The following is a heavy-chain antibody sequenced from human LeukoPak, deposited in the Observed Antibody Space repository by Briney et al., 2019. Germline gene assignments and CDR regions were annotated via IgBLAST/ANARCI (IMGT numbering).Heavy chain of an antibody. CDR3: ARRSSGWPFDS. CDR1: GGSISSYY. D-gene: IGHD6-19*01. CDR2: IHYSGST. Sequence: SETLSLTCTASGGSISSYYWSWIRQPPGKGLEWIGTIHYSGSTYYNPSLKSRVTISVDTSKNQFSLKLSSVTAADTAVYYCARRSSGWPFDSWGQGTLVTVSS. V-gene: IGHV4-39*01. J-gene: IGHJ4*02.